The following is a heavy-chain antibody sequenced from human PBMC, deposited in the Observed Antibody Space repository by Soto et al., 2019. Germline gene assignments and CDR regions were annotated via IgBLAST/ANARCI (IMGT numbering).Heavy chain of an antibody. CDR1: GFTFRSYA. CDR3: AKDRMRLAANFYY. V-gene: IGHV3-23*01. D-gene: IGHD6-25*01. J-gene: IGHJ4*02. Sequence: EVQLLESGGGLVQPGRSLILSCAASGFTFRSYAMSWVRQAPGKGLEWVSAISGSGGSTYYADSVNGRFTISRDNSKNTRYLQMNSLRAEDTAVYYCAKDRMRLAANFYYWGRGTLVTVSA. CDR2: ISGSGGST.